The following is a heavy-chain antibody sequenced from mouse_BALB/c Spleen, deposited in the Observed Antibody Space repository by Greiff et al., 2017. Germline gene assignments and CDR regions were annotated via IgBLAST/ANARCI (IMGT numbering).Heavy chain of an antibody. CDR2: IYPYNGGT. Sequence: VQLQQSGPELVKPGASVKISCKASGYTFTDYNMHWVKQSHGKSLEWIGYIYPYNGGTGYNQKFKSKATLTVDNSSSTAYMELRSLTSEDSAVYYCARPLYGSIYFDYWGQGTTLTVSS. CDR3: ARPLYGSIYFDY. V-gene: IGHV1S29*02. CDR1: GYTFTDYN. J-gene: IGHJ2*01. D-gene: IGHD1-1*01.